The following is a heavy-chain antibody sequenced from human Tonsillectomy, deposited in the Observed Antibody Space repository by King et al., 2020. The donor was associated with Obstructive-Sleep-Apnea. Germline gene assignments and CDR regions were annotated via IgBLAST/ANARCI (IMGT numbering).Heavy chain of an antibody. D-gene: IGHD3-22*01. V-gene: IGHV4-39*07. CDR1: GGSISSSSYY. CDR2: NYYSGST. CDR3: ARDRTYYYDSSGYYYWFDP. Sequence: QLQESGPGLVKPSETLSLTCTVSGGSISSSSYYWGWIRQPPGKGLEWIGSNYYSGSTYYNPSLKSRVTISVDTSKNQFSLKLSSVTAADTAVYYCARDRTYYYDSSGYYYWFDPWGQGTLVTVSS. J-gene: IGHJ5*02.